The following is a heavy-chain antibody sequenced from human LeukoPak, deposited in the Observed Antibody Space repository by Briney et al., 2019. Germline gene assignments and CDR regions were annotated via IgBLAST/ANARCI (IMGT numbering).Heavy chain of an antibody. CDR2: INPTGDST. J-gene: IGHJ4*02. Sequence: ASVKVSCKASGYTFTSYYMHWVRQAPGQGLEWMGLINPTGDSTGYAQKFQGRVTMTRDMSTSTDYLELSSLRSEDTAIYYCARDRGYYGSGSQTNDYWGQGTLVTVSS. D-gene: IGHD3-10*01. CDR1: GYTFTSYY. V-gene: IGHV1-46*01. CDR3: ARDRGYYGSGSQTNDY.